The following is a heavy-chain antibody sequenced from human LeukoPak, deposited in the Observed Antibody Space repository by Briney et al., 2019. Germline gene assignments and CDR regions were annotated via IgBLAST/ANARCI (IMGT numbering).Heavy chain of an antibody. V-gene: IGHV1-69*06. CDR1: GGTFSSYA. CDR2: IIPIFGTA. CDR3: ARDHSHSQSYYDYVWGSYRLYYFDY. J-gene: IGHJ4*02. Sequence: ASVKVSCKASGGTFSSYAISWVRQAPGQGLEWMGGIIPIFGTANYAQKFQGRVTITADKSTSTAYMELSSLRSEDTAVYYCARDHSHSQSYYDYVWGSYRLYYFDYWGQGTLVTVSS. D-gene: IGHD3-16*02.